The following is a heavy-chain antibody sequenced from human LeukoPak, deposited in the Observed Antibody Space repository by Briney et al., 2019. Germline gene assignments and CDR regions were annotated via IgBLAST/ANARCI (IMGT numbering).Heavy chain of an antibody. J-gene: IGHJ4*02. CDR3: ARGGSSTWSPFVS. V-gene: IGHV3-33*01. CDR2: IWYDGSNK. Sequence: GGSLRLSCAASGFTFSTYGMHWVRQAPGKGLEWVAVIWYDGSNKFYPDSVKGRFTISSDNSKDTLYLQMNSLRTEDTAVYYCARGGSSTWSPFVSWGQGTLVTVSS. CDR1: GFTFSTYG. D-gene: IGHD6-13*01.